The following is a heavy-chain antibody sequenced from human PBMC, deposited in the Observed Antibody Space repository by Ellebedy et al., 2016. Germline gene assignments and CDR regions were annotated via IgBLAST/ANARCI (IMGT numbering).Heavy chain of an antibody. CDR2: ISSSSTTI. J-gene: IGHJ6*02. CDR1: GFTFSSHA. CDR3: AKDLMSIAAGMDV. V-gene: IGHV3-48*04. Sequence: GGSLRLSCAASGFTFSSHAMSWVRQAPGKGLEWLSYISSSSTTIYFADSVRGRFTISRDNAKNSLYLQMSSLRAEDTAVYYCAKDLMSIAAGMDVWGQGTTVTVSS. D-gene: IGHD6-6*01.